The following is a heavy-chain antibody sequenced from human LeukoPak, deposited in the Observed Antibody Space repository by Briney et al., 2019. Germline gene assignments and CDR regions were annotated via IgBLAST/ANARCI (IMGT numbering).Heavy chain of an antibody. CDR2: IYHSGST. CDR3: ARAWGGRGRVFDI. Sequence: SSETLSLTCAVSGGSISSSNWWSWVRQPPGKGLEWIGEIYHSGSTNYNPSLKSRVTISVDKSKNQFSLKLSSVTAADTAVYYCARAWGGRGRVFDIWGQGTMVTVSS. V-gene: IGHV4-4*02. CDR1: GGSISSSNW. J-gene: IGHJ3*02. D-gene: IGHD7-27*01.